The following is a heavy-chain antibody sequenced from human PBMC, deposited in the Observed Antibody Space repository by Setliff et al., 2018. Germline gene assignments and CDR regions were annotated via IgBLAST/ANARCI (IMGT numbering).Heavy chain of an antibody. V-gene: IGHV4-4*07. Sequence: NPSETLSLTCTVSGGSISSYYWSWIRQPAGKGLEWIGRIYTSGSTNYNPSLRSRVTISVDTSKNQFSLKLSAVTAADTAVYYCARGKDYYDSSGYGRGDFDYWGQGTLVTVSS. CDR3: ARGKDYYDSSGYGRGDFDY. CDR1: GGSISSYY. D-gene: IGHD3-22*01. J-gene: IGHJ4*02. CDR2: IYTSGST.